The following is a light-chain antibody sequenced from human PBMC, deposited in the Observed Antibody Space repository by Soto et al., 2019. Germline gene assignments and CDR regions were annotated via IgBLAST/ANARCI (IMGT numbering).Light chain of an antibody. V-gene: IGLV2-23*02. Sequence: QSALTQPASLSGSPGQSITISCTGTSSDIGAYDYVSWFQQHPGKAPKLMISEVNNRPSGVSNRFSGSKSGNTASLTISGLQAEDEAHYYCCSYVGSDTYVIFGGGTKVTVL. CDR3: CSYVGSDTYVI. CDR2: EVN. CDR1: SSDIGAYDY. J-gene: IGLJ2*01.